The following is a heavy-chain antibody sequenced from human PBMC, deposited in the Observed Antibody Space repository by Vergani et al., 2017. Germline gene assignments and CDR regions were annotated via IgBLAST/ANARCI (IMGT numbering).Heavy chain of an antibody. J-gene: IGHJ4*02. D-gene: IGHD3-10*01. CDR2: ISARYPST. CDR3: AKQYFVSGNYLFDY. CDR1: GFTFRACP. Sequence: EVQLLQSGGGVIQPGGSVRLSCAASGFTFRACPMPWVRQAPGKGVEWVSAISARYPSTYYADSVKGRFTISRDNSKNMLFLQMNILRTEDTAIYYCAKQYFVSGNYLFDYGGQGTLVTVSS. V-gene: IGHV3-23*01.